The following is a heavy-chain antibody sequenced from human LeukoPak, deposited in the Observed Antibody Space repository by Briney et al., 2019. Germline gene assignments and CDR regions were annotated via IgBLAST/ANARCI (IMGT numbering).Heavy chain of an antibody. CDR3: AKDQMTTVASSVDY. CDR2: ISYDGSNK. CDR1: GFTSSSYG. Sequence: GGSLRLSCAASGFTSSSYGMHWVRQAPGKGLEWVAVISYDGSNKYYADSVKGRFTISRDNSKNTLYLQMNSLRAEDTAVYYCAKDQMTTVASSVDYWGQGTLVTVSS. D-gene: IGHD4-23*01. J-gene: IGHJ4*02. V-gene: IGHV3-30*18.